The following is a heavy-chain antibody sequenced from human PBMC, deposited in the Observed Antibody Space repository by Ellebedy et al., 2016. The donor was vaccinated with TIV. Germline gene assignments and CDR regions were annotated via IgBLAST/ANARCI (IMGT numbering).Heavy chain of an antibody. CDR3: ARSGKRDIVVAFDP. J-gene: IGHJ5*02. V-gene: IGHV1-69*04. CDR2: IIPILGIA. Sequence: AASVKVSCKASGGTFSSYAISWVRQAPGQGLEWMGRIIPILGIANYAQKFKVRVTITADKSTSTAYMELSSLRSEDTAVYYCARSGKRDIVVAFDPWGQGTLVTVSS. D-gene: IGHD2-15*01. CDR1: GGTFSSYA.